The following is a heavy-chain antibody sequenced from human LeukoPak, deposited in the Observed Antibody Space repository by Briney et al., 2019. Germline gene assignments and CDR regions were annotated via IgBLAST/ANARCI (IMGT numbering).Heavy chain of an antibody. J-gene: IGHJ3*02. CDR2: IYPGDSDT. V-gene: IGHV5-51*01. CDR3: ARTGYSSGWYGGFDI. D-gene: IGHD6-19*01. Sequence: GESLKISCKGSGYSFTNYWIGWVRPMPGKGLEWMGIIYPGDSDTRYSPSFQGQVTISADKSISTAYLQWSTLKASDTAMYYCARTGYSSGWYGGFDIWGQGTLVTVSS. CDR1: GYSFTNYW.